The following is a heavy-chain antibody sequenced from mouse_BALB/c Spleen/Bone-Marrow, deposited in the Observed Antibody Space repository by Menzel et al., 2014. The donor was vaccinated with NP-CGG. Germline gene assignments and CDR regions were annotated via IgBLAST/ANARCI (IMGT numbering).Heavy chain of an antibody. J-gene: IGHJ3*01. D-gene: IGHD2-14*01. CDR2: ISSGGSYT. CDR3: TRSYYRYDEEAWFAY. V-gene: IGHV5-6-4*01. CDR1: GFTFSSYT. Sequence: EVMLVESGGGSVKPGGSLKLSCAASGFTFSSYTMSWVRQTPEKRLEWVATISSGGSYTYYPDSVKGRFTISRDNAKNTLYLQMSSLKSEDTAMYYCTRSYYRYDEEAWFAYWGQGTLVTVSA.